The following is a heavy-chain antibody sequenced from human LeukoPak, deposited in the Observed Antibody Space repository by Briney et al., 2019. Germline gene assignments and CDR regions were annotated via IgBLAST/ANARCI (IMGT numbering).Heavy chain of an antibody. CDR1: GGSFSGYY. D-gene: IGHD5-18*01. V-gene: IGHV4-34*01. J-gene: IGHJ5*02. CDR3: ARGARGYSYGYKRPWFDP. Sequence: SETLSLTCAVYGGSFSGYYWSWIRQPPGKGLEWIGEINHSGSTNYNPSLKSRVTISVDTSKNQFSLKLSSVTAADTAVYYCARGARGYSYGYKRPWFDPWGQGTLVTVS. CDR2: INHSGST.